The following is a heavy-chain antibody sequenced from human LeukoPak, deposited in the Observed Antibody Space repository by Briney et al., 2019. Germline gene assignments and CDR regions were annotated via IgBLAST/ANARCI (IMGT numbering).Heavy chain of an antibody. CDR1: GGSLSSYY. CDR2: IYYSGST. V-gene: IGHV4-59*01. D-gene: IGHD5-24*01. CDR3: ARGPHLKMATIDAFDI. Sequence: SGTLSLTCTVSGGSLSSYYWSWIRQPPGKGLEWIGYIYYSGSTNYNPSLKSRVTISVDTSKNQFSLKLSSVTAADTAVYYCARGPHLKMATIDAFDIWGQGTMVTVSS. J-gene: IGHJ3*02.